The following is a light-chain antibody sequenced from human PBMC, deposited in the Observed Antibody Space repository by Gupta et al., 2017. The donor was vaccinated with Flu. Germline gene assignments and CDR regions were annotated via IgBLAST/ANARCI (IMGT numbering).Light chain of an antibody. CDR2: GAS. V-gene: IGKV3-20*01. CDR1: QSVSSNS. Sequence: LSLSPGERATLFCRTSQSVSSNSLAWYQQKPGQAPRLLIYGASYRAAGIPERFSGSGSGTDFTLTISRLEPEDFAMYYCQQFGTSPPGATFGPGTKVDIK. CDR3: QQFGTSPPGAT. J-gene: IGKJ3*01.